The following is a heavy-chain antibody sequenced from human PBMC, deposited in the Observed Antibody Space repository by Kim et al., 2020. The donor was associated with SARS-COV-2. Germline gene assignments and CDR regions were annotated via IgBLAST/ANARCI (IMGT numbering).Heavy chain of an antibody. CDR1: GASISSSNW. D-gene: IGHD6-25*01. Sequence: SETLSLTCAVSGASISSSNWWSWVRQPPGKGLEWIGEISHSGSTVYNPSLKSRVSISVDKSKNQFSLKLNSLTAADTAVYYCARAVSSAWTLSDWFVPWGQGTLVTVSS. V-gene: IGHV4-4*02. CDR2: ISHSGST. CDR3: ARAVSSAWTLSDWFVP. J-gene: IGHJ5*02.